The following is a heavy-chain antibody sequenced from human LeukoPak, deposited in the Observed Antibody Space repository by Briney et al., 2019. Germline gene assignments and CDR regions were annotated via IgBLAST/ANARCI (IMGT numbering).Heavy chain of an antibody. J-gene: IGHJ4*02. CDR3: VRGFSSGWSPIDY. D-gene: IGHD6-19*01. V-gene: IGHV3-30*04. CDR2: ISYDGSNK. Sequence: PGRSLRLSFAASGFTFSSYAMHWVRQAPGKGLEWVAVISYDGSNKYYADSVKGRFTISRDNSKNTLYLQMNSLRAEDTAVYYCVRGFSSGWSPIDYWGQGTLVTVSS. CDR1: GFTFSSYA.